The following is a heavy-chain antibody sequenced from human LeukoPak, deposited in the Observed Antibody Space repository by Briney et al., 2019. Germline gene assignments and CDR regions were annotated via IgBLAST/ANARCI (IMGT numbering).Heavy chain of an antibody. CDR1: GFKFSSYW. D-gene: IGHD3-22*01. CDR3: ARREYYYDVSGSYKKGFDY. J-gene: IGHJ4*02. CDR2: IKQDGSEK. V-gene: IGHV3-7*01. Sequence: GGSLRLSCAASGFKFSSYWMSWVRQAPGKGLEWVANIKQDGSEKYYVDSVKGRFTISRDNAKNSLFLQMNTLRAEDTAVYYCARREYYYDVSGSYKKGFDYWGQGTLVTVSP.